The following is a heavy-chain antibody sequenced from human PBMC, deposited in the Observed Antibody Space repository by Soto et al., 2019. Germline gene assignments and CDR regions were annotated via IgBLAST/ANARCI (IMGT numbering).Heavy chain of an antibody. J-gene: IGHJ4*02. Sequence: QVQLMQSGAEVKKPGASVRVSCKASGYTFTNYYVHWVRQAPGQGLVWMGFINPNGGSTTYAQKFQGRFTVTTDTSTRTVYMQLSSLRSEDTAVFYCARSAPYDYWGQGTLVTVSS. CDR3: ARSAPYDY. V-gene: IGHV1-46*01. CDR1: GYTFTNYY. CDR2: INPNGGST.